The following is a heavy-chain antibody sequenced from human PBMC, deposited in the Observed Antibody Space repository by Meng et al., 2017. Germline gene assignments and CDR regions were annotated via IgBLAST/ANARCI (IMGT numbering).Heavy chain of an antibody. D-gene: IGHD6-19*01. CDR3: ARYVAVAGVDY. Sequence: QVQLVQSGAEVKKPGASVKVSCRTSGYTFSSYYMHWVRQAPGQGLEWMGLINPSGDSTSYVQKFQGRVTMTRDTSTSTAYMELSSLRSEDTAVYYCARYVAVAGVDYWGQGTLVTVSS. J-gene: IGHJ4*02. V-gene: IGHV1-46*01. CDR1: GYTFSSYY. CDR2: INPSGDST.